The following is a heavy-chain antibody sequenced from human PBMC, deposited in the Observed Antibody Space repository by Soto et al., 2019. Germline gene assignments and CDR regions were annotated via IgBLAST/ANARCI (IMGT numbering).Heavy chain of an antibody. J-gene: IGHJ4*02. CDR1: GGTFSRYA. CDR2: LIPLFGAT. V-gene: IGHV1-69*01. CDR3: ATIASSGLAIDY. Sequence: QVLLVQSGAEVKKPASSVKVSCKASGGTFSRYAIIWVRQAPGQGLEWMGGLIPLFGATNYAQNFQGRLNITADESTSTAYMELSSLRSEDTAFYFCATIASSGLAIDYWGQGTLVTVSS. D-gene: IGHD6-13*01.